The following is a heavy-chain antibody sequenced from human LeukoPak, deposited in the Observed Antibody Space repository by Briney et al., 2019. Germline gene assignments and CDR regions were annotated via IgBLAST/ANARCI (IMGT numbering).Heavy chain of an antibody. CDR2: IKQDGSEK. D-gene: IGHD6-13*01. V-gene: IGHV3-7*01. CDR1: GFTFSNYW. J-gene: IGHJ5*02. Sequence: GGSLRLSCAASGFTFSNYWMSWVRQAPGKGLEWVANIKQDGSEKYYVDSVKGRFTISRDNAKNSLYLQMNSLRAEDTAVYYCAKDLGYSSSSSNWFDPWGQGTLVTVSS. CDR3: AKDLGYSSSSSNWFDP.